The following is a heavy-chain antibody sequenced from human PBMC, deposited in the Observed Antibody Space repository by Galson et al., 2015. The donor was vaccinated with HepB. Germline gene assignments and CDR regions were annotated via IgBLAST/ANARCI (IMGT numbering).Heavy chain of an antibody. CDR2: ISYDGSNK. CDR1: GFTFSSYG. D-gene: IGHD2-15*01. Sequence: SLRLSCAASGFTFSSYGMHWVRQAPGKGLEWVAVISYDGSNKYYADSVKGRFTISRDNSKNTLYLQMNSLRAEDTAVYYCAKALGVVAATHWFDPWGQGTLVTVSS. J-gene: IGHJ5*02. CDR3: AKALGVVAATHWFDP. V-gene: IGHV3-30*18.